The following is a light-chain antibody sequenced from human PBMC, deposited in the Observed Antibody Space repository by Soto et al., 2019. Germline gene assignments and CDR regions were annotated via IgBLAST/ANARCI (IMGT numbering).Light chain of an antibody. CDR3: QQRSNWPPMYT. V-gene: IGKV3-11*01. CDR2: DAS. Sequence: EIVLTQSPATLSLSPGERATLSCRASQSVSTYLAWYQQKPGQAPRLLIYDASNRATGIPARFSGSGSGTHFTLTISSRAPEDFAVYYCQQRSNWPPMYTFGQGTKLEIK. CDR1: QSVSTY. J-gene: IGKJ2*01.